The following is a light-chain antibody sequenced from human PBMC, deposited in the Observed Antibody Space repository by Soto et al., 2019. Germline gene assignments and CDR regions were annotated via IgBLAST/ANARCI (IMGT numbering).Light chain of an antibody. Sequence: EIVLTRSPATLSLSPGERATLSCRASQSIGSYLAWYQQKPGQAPRLLIYDTSNRATGIPARFSGSGSGTDFTLTISSLEPEDFAVYYCQLRSNWPPTWTFGQGTKVESK. V-gene: IGKV3-11*01. J-gene: IGKJ1*01. CDR3: QLRSNWPPTWT. CDR2: DTS. CDR1: QSIGSY.